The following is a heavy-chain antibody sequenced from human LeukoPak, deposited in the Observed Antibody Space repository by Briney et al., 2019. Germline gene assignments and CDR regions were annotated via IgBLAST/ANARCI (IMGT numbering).Heavy chain of an antibody. Sequence: GGSLRLSCAASGFTFSSYAMSWVRQAPGKGLEWVSVIYSGGSTYYADSVKGRFTISRDNSKNTLYLQMNSLRAEDTAVYYCAREGGFDWLLSNWFDPWGQGTLVTVSS. CDR3: AREGGFDWLLSNWFDP. D-gene: IGHD3-9*01. CDR1: GFTFSSYA. CDR2: IYSGGST. V-gene: IGHV3-66*01. J-gene: IGHJ5*02.